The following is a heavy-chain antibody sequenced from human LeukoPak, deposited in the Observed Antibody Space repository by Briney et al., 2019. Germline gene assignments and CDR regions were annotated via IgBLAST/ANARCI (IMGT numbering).Heavy chain of an antibody. Sequence: PGGSLRLSCAASGFTFSNYNMNWVRQAPGKGLEWVANIKQDGSEKYYVDSVKGRFTISRDNAKNSLYLQMNSLRAEDTAVYYCAGGLYWGQGTLVTVSS. V-gene: IGHV3-7*03. CDR2: IKQDGSEK. J-gene: IGHJ4*02. CDR3: AGGLY. CDR1: GFTFSNYN. D-gene: IGHD6-19*01.